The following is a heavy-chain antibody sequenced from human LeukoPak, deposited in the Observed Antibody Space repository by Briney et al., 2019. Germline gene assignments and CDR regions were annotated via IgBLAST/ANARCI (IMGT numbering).Heavy chain of an antibody. J-gene: IGHJ4*02. CDR3: ARGLDYRSQDYYFDY. Sequence: TVKVCCKASGGTFSSYAISWVRQAPGQGLEWMGGIIPIFGTANYAQKLQGRVTITADESTSTAYMELSSLRSEDTAVYYCARGLDYRSQDYYFDYWGQGTLVTVSS. CDR1: GGTFSSYA. CDR2: IIPIFGTA. V-gene: IGHV1-69*13. D-gene: IGHD4-11*01.